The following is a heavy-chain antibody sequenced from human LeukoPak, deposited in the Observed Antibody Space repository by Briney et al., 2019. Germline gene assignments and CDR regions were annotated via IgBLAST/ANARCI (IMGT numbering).Heavy chain of an antibody. CDR1: GDSVSSNSAA. V-gene: IGHV6-1*01. CDR2: TYYRSKWYN. Sequence: SQTLSLTCAISGDSVSSNSAAWNWLTQSPSIGLVWLVRTYYRSKWYNDYAVSVKSRITINPDTSNNQVSLQLNSVTPEDTAVYYCARDSNKRYSSGNNWFDPWGQGTLVTVSS. D-gene: IGHD6-19*01. CDR3: ARDSNKRYSSGNNWFDP. J-gene: IGHJ5*02.